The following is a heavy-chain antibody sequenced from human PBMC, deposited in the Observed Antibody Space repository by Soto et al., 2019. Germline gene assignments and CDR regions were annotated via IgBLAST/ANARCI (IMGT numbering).Heavy chain of an antibody. Sequence: GASVKVSCKASGYTFTSYAMHWVRQAPGQRLEWMGWINAGNGNTKYSQKFQGRVTITRDTSASTAYMELSSLRSEDTAVYYCARDCSSTSCYKRGYYYYGMDVWGQGTTVTVSS. V-gene: IGHV1-3*01. CDR1: GYTFTSYA. D-gene: IGHD2-2*01. CDR2: INAGNGNT. J-gene: IGHJ6*02. CDR3: ARDCSSTSCYKRGYYYYGMDV.